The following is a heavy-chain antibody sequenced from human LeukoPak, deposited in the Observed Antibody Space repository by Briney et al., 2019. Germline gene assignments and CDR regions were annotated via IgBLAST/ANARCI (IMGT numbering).Heavy chain of an antibody. Sequence: SQTLSLTCTDSGVSISSGGYYWSWIRQHPGKGLEWIGYIYYSGSTYYNPSLKSRVTISVDTSKNQFSLKLSSVTAADTAVYYCARSYGSGSPFDYWGQGTLVTVSS. CDR3: ARSYGSGSPFDY. J-gene: IGHJ4*02. CDR1: GVSISSGGYY. CDR2: IYYSGST. V-gene: IGHV4-31*03. D-gene: IGHD3-10*01.